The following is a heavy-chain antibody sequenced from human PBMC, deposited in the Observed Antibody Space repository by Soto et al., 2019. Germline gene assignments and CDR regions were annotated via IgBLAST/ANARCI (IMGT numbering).Heavy chain of an antibody. CDR1: GGSISSSSYY. V-gene: IGHV4-39*02. J-gene: IGHJ6*02. D-gene: IGHD6-19*01. CDR3: ARPLAGTEYYYYYGMDV. CDR2: IYCSGST. Sequence: SETLSLTCTVSGGSISSSSYYWGWIRQPPGKGLEWIRTIYCSGSTYYNPPLRSRITIAEDTSKNHFALRRSAVAAAATAVYYCARPLAGTEYYYYYGMDVWGQGTTVTVSS.